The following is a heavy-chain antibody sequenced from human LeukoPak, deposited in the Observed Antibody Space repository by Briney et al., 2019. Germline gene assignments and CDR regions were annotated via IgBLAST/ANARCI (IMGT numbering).Heavy chain of an antibody. CDR1: GGSISSYY. V-gene: IGHV4-59*08. CDR3: ARAYCSGGSCPLDY. J-gene: IGHJ4*02. D-gene: IGHD2-15*01. Sequence: SETLSLTCTVSGGSISSYYWSWIRQPPGKGLEWIGYIYYSGSTNYNPSLKSRVTISVDTSKSQFSLKLSSVTAAATAVYYCARAYCSGGSCPLDYWGQGTLVTVSS. CDR2: IYYSGST.